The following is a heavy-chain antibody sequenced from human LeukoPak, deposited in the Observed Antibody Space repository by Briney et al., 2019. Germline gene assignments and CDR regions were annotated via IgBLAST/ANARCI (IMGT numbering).Heavy chain of an antibody. J-gene: IGHJ3*02. CDR2: IWYDGSNK. D-gene: IGHD4-11*01. CDR1: GFSFSSYG. CDR3: ANDPLYSDYNIDAFPI. V-gene: IGHV3-33*06. Sequence: GGSLRLSCVASGFSFSSYGVHWVRQAPSKGLEWVAVIWYDGSNKYYVDSVKGRFTISRDNSKNTVYLQMNSLRADDTAVYYCANDPLYSDYNIDAFPIWGQGTTVTVSA.